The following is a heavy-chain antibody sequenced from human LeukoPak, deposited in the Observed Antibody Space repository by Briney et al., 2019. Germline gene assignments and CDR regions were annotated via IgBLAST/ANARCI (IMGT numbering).Heavy chain of an antibody. CDR1: GGSISSYY. J-gene: IGHJ4*02. D-gene: IGHD2-21*02. V-gene: IGHV4-59*01. CDR2: RYYSGST. Sequence: SETLSLTCTVSGGSISSYYWSWIRQPPGKGLEWIGYRYYSGSTNYNPTLISRVTISVGTSRNQFSLKLTSVTAADTAVYFCAGGGDWKYFHYWGQGALVTVSS. CDR3: AGGGDWKYFHY.